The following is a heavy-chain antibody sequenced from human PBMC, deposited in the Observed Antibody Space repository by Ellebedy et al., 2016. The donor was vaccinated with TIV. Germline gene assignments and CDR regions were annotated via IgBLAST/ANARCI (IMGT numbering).Heavy chain of an antibody. CDR3: ARDYYYYYGMDV. J-gene: IGHJ6*02. V-gene: IGHV3-23*01. CDR1: GFTFSSYA. CDR2: ISGSGSST. Sequence: GESLKISXAASGFTFSSYAMSWVRQAPGKGLEWVSAISGSGSSTYYADSVKGRFTISRDNSKNTLYLQMNSLRAEDTAVYYCARDYYYYYGMDVWGQGTTVTVSS.